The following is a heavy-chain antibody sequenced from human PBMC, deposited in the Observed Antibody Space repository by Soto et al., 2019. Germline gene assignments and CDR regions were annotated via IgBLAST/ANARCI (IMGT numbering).Heavy chain of an antibody. V-gene: IGHV3-21*02. J-gene: IGHJ4*02. CDR1: GFTFSSYN. CDR2: ISTWSSYS. D-gene: IGHD4-17*01. Sequence: EVQLVESGGGLVKPGGSLRLSCTASGFTFSSYNMNWVRQAPGKGLEWVSYISTWSSYSFYADSVKGRFTISRDNSENSLYLQLDSLRDGDTAVYYCARASHDYGALDYWGQGALVTVSS. CDR3: ARASHDYGALDY.